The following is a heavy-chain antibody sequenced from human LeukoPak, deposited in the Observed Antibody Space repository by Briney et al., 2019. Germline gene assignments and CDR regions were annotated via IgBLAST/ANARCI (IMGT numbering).Heavy chain of an antibody. CDR2: INHSGST. Sequence: SETLSLTCAVYGGSFSGYYWSWIRQPPGKGLEWIGEINHSGSTNYNPSLKSRVTISVDTSKNQFSLKLSSVTAADTAVYYCARVLIGDKPLDYWGQGTLVTVSS. J-gene: IGHJ4*02. D-gene: IGHD3-10*01. CDR1: GGSFSGYY. CDR3: ARVLIGDKPLDY. V-gene: IGHV4-34*01.